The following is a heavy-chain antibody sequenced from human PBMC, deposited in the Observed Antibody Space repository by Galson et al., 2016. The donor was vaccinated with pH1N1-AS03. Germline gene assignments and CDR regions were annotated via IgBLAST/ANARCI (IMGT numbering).Heavy chain of an antibody. CDR1: GGSINSHY. CDR3: ARDRHFSGWSYEGWFDP. CDR2: IHSGGTP. V-gene: IGHV4-59*11. J-gene: IGHJ5*02. Sequence: SETLSLTCTVSGGSINSHYWSWIRQPPGKGLEWIACIHSGGTPNYNPSLKSRLTVSLDTSKNQLSLKLSSVTAADTAVYYCARDRHFSGWSYEGWFDPWGPGTLVTVSS. D-gene: IGHD1-26*01.